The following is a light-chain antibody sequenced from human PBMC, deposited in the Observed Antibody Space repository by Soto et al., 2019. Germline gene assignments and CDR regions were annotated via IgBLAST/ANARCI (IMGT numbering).Light chain of an antibody. CDR3: QQYNNWPPGMYT. J-gene: IGKJ2*01. V-gene: IGKV3-15*01. CDR1: QSVSSN. Sequence: EIVMTQSPATLSVSPGERATLSCRASQSVSSNLACYQQKPGQAPRLLIYGASTRATGIPARFSGSGSGTECTLTNSSLQSEDFAVYYCQQYNNWPPGMYTFGQGTQLEIK. CDR2: GAS.